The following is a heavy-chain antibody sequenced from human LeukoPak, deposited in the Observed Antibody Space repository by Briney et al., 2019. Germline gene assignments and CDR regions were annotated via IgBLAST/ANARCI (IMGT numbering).Heavy chain of an antibody. V-gene: IGHV4-4*02. D-gene: IGHD2-21*01. CDR3: ARGEEGDRHFDL. CDR1: GGSISSNNW. CDR2: IYHSGST. Sequence: PSGTLSLTCAVSGGSISSNNWWTWVRQPPGKGLEWIGEIYHSGSTNYNPSLKSRVTISIDKSKNQFSLKLTSVTAADTAVYYCARGEEGDRHFDLWGRGTLVTVSS. J-gene: IGHJ2*01.